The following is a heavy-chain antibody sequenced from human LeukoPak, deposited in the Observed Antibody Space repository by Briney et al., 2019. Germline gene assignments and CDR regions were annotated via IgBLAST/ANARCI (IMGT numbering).Heavy chain of an antibody. D-gene: IGHD6-19*01. CDR3: ARVNGDQQWLDYYYYMDV. V-gene: IGHV4-59*01. CDR1: GGSISSYY. CDR2: IYYSGST. Sequence: ETLSLTCTVSGGSISSYYWSWIRQPPGKGLEWIGYIYYSGSTNYNPSLKSRVTISVDTSKNQFSLKLSSVTAADTAVYYCARVNGDQQWLDYYYYMDVWGKGTTVTISS. J-gene: IGHJ6*03.